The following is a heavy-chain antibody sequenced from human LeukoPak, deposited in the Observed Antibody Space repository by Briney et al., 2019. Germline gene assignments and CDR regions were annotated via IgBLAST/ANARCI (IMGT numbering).Heavy chain of an antibody. J-gene: IGHJ4*02. CDR2: ISAGNGNT. D-gene: IGHD2-2*01. CDR1: GYTFTSYA. V-gene: IGHV1-3*01. Sequence: ASVKVSCKASGYTFTSYAMHWVRQAPGQRLEWMGWISAGNGNTKYSQKFQGRVTITRDTSASTAYMELSSLRSEDTAVYYCARSSHCSSTSCYDYWGQGTLVTVSS. CDR3: ARSSHCSSTSCYDY.